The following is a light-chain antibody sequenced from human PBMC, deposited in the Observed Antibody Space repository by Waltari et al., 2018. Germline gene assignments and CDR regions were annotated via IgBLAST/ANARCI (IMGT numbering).Light chain of an antibody. J-gene: IGKJ5*01. CDR2: DAS. CDR3: QVYERPGVT. V-gene: IGKV1-33*01. CDR1: QNIHHY. Sequence: DIQITQSPSSLSASIGDKDTITCKTSQNIHHYLKWYQQKPGKAPNVLIYDASNVETGVQSRFSGSGSGTDFTYTISNVQPENIVPYFGQVYERPGVTFGQGTRLEIK.